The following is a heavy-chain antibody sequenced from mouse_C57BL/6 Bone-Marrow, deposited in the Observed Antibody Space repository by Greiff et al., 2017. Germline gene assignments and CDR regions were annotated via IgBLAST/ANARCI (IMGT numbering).Heavy chain of an antibody. CDR1: GFTFSSYG. CDR3: ARHNY. V-gene: IGHV5-6*01. CDR2: ISSGGSYT. J-gene: IGHJ2*01. Sequence: VQLKESGGDLVKPGGSLTLSCAASGFTFSSYGMSWVRQTPDKRLEWVATISSGGSYTYYPDSVKGRFTISRDNAKSTLYLQMSSLKSEGTAMYYCARHNYWGQGTTLTVSS.